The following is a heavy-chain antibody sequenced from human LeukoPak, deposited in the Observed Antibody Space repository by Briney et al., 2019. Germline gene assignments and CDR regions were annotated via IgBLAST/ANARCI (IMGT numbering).Heavy chain of an antibody. J-gene: IGHJ4*02. V-gene: IGHV3-33*01. Sequence: GGSLGLSCAASGFTFSSYGMHWVRQAPGKGLEWVAVIWYDGSNKYYADSVKGRFTISRDNSKNTLYLQMNSLRAEDTAVYYCAREYLTYYYDSSGPGYWGQGTLVTVSS. CDR2: IWYDGSNK. CDR1: GFTFSSYG. D-gene: IGHD3-22*01. CDR3: AREYLTYYYDSSGPGY.